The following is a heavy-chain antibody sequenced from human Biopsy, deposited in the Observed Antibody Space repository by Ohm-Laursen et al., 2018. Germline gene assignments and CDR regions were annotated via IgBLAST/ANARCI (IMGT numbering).Heavy chain of an antibody. CDR2: FDPEHGET. V-gene: IGHV1-24*01. J-gene: IGHJ4*02. Sequence: ASVKVSCKVSEYTLTELPIHWVRQAPGKGLEWMGGFDPEHGETLYAQKFQGRVTMTEDTSTDTAYMELSRLRSEDTAVYYCVLASFDYWGQGTLVTVPS. CDR1: EYTLTELP. CDR3: VLASFDY.